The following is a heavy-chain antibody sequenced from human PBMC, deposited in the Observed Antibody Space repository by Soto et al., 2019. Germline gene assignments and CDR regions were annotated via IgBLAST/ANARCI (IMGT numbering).Heavy chain of an antibody. V-gene: IGHV3-30*03. CDR2: ISYDGSNK. CDR3: ATLGGYHPDY. D-gene: IGHD5-12*01. CDR1: GFTFSSDG. J-gene: IGHJ4*02. Sequence: GGSLRLSCAASGFTFSSDGMHWVRQAPGKGLEWVAVISYDGSNKYYADSVKGRFTISRDNSKNTLYLQMNSLRAEDTAVYYCATLGGYHPDYWGQGTLVTVSS.